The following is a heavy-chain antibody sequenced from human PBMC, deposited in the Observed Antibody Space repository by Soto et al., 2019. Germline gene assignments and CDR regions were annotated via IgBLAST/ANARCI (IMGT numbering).Heavy chain of an antibody. CDR2: FSGSGGST. J-gene: IGHJ4*02. Sequence: EVQLLESGGGLVQPGGSLRLSCAASGFTFSSYAMSWVRQAPGRGLEGVSAFSGSGGSTYYADSVKGRFTISRDNSKKPLYLQMNSLRAEDTAGYYCAKDSVIAVVGTCDYWGQGTLVTVSS. D-gene: IGHD6-19*01. CDR3: AKDSVIAVVGTCDY. CDR1: GFTFSSYA. V-gene: IGHV3-23*01.